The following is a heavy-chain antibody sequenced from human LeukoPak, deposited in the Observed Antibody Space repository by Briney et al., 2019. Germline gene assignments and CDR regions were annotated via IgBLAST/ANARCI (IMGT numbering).Heavy chain of an antibody. J-gene: IGHJ3*02. CDR3: ASSDVGATWYDAFDI. V-gene: IGHV4-4*07. CDR2: IYTSGST. D-gene: IGHD1-26*01. CDR1: GGSISSYY. Sequence: SETLSLTCTVSGGSISSYYWSWIRQPAGKGLEWIGRIYTSGSTNSNPSLKSRVTMSVDTSKNQFSLKLSSVTAADTAVYYCASSDVGATWYDAFDIWGQGTMVTV.